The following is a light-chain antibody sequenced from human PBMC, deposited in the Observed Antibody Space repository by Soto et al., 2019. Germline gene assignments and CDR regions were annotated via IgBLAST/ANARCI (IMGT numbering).Light chain of an antibody. V-gene: IGKV3-20*01. CDR1: QSVSRNY. CDR2: GAS. CDR3: QQYGSSPIT. J-gene: IGKJ5*01. Sequence: EIVLTQSPGTLSLSPGERATLSCRASQSVSRNYVAWYQQKRGQAPRRLIFGASSRATGIPDRFRGSGSGTDFTLTISILEPEDFAVYYCQQYGSSPITFGQGTRLEIK.